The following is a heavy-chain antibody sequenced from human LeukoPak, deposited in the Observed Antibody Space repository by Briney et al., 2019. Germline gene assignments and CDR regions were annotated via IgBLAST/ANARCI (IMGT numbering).Heavy chain of an antibody. CDR2: IYYSGST. CDR3: ARVVYSGSWGYFDY. CDR1: GGSISSSTYY. D-gene: IGHD3-10*01. V-gene: IGHV4-61*05. J-gene: IGHJ4*02. Sequence: SETLSLTCTVSGGSISSSTYYWGWIRQPPGKGLEWIGYIYYSGSTSYNPSLKSRVTISIDTSKTQFSLKLSSVTAADTAVYYCARVVYSGSWGYFDYWGQGALVTVSS.